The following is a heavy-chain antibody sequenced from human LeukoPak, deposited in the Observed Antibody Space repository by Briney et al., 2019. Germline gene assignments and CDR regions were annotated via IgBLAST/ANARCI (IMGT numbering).Heavy chain of an antibody. D-gene: IGHD3-10*01. CDR2: ISGSGGST. J-gene: IGHJ4*02. CDR3: AKDQCITMVREVKPRLCPDY. V-gene: IGHV3-23*01. CDR1: GFTFSSYA. Sequence: GGSLRLSCAASGFTFSSYAMSWVRQAPGKGLEWVSAISGSGGSTYYADSGKGRFTISRDNSKNTLYLKLSSLRAEDTAVYYCAKDQCITMVREVKPRLCPDYWGQGTLVTVSS.